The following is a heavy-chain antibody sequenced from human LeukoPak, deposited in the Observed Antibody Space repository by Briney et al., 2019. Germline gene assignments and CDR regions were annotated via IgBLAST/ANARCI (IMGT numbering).Heavy chain of an antibody. Sequence: GESLKISCAASGFTRSSYWMRGVRQAPGKGLVWVSRINGDGSSTSYADSGKGRFTISSDNAKNTMFLRLNSLRAEDTAVYFCARSISGSYSFDYWGQGTLVSVSS. CDR1: GFTRSSYW. CDR3: ARSISGSYSFDY. J-gene: IGHJ4*02. D-gene: IGHD1-26*01. CDR2: INGDGSST. V-gene: IGHV3-74*01.